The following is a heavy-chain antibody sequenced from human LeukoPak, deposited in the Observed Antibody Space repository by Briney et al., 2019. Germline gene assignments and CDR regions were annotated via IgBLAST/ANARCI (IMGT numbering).Heavy chain of an antibody. CDR1: GFTFSSYS. Sequence: PGGSLRLSCAASGFTFSSYSMNWVRQAAGKGLEWVSGISPGGGPTYYADSVKGRFTISRDDSKNTLYLQMRNLRAEDTAVYYCAKDGAWLRFDDWGQGILVTVSS. V-gene: IGHV3-23*01. CDR3: AKDGAWLRFDD. J-gene: IGHJ4*02. CDR2: ISPGGGPT. D-gene: IGHD5-12*01.